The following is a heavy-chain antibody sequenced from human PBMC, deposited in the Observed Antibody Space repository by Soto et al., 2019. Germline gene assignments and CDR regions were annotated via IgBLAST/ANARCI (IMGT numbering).Heavy chain of an antibody. CDR2: IYYSGST. D-gene: IGHD2-15*01. V-gene: IGHV4-30-4*01. CDR1: GGSISSGDYY. Sequence: PSETLSLTCTVSGGSISSGDYYWSWIRQPPGKGLEWIGYIYYSGSTYYNPSLKSRVTISVDTSKNQFSLKLSSVTAADTAVYYCARERRYCSGGSCPLPSYWGQGTLVTVS. J-gene: IGHJ4*02. CDR3: ARERRYCSGGSCPLPSY.